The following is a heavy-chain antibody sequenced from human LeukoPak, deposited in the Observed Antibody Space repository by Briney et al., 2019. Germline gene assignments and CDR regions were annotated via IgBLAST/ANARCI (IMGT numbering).Heavy chain of an antibody. Sequence: RGRFLRLSWTASGFAFGVYTMSWVRHAPRKGLGWVGVVRSKAYGGTTEYAAAVKVRFAISRDGSKSSDSLQMNTLKTEDKAVYYCTHLRCPSDYWGQGTLVTVS. CDR3: THLRCPSDY. V-gene: IGHV3-49*04. CDR2: VRSKAYGGTT. CDR1: GFAFGVYT. D-gene: IGHD4-17*01. J-gene: IGHJ4*02.